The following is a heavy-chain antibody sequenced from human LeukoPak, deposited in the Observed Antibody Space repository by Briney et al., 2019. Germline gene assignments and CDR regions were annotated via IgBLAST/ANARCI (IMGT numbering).Heavy chain of an antibody. J-gene: IGHJ4*02. CDR2: IWSDGSEK. V-gene: IGHV3-33*01. D-gene: IGHD3-10*01. CDR3: ARRGSGTYDFDY. CDR1: GFIFNRNG. Sequence: GGSLRLSCAAPGFIFNRNGMHWVRQAPGKGLEWVAVIWSDGSEKYYADSVKGRFTISRDNSRNTLSLQMDSLRVEDTAVYYCARRGSGTYDFDYWGQGTLVTVSS.